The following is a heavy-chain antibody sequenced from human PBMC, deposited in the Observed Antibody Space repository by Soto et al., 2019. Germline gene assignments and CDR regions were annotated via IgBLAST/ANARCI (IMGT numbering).Heavy chain of an antibody. CDR1: GFTFRDYW. D-gene: IGHD5-18*01. J-gene: IGHJ5*02. V-gene: IGHV3-74*01. CDR2: INSDGSVT. CDR3: ARVGLSYSLGSGFDP. Sequence: GGSLRLSCEVSGFTFRDYWMHWVRQAPGKGLMWVSRINSDGSVTDYADSVKGRFTISRDNSKGLLYLQMNSLRAEDTAVYYCARVGLSYSLGSGFDPWGQGTLVTVSS.